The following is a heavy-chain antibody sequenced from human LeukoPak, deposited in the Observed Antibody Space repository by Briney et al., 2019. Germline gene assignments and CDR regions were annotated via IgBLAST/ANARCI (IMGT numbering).Heavy chain of an antibody. Sequence: EASVKVSCKASGGTFSSYAISWVRQAPGQGLEWMGGIIPIFGTANYAQKFQGRVTITADESTSTAYMELSSLRSEDTAVYYCASGDSSGYRIGNYYGMDVWGQGTTVTVSS. J-gene: IGHJ6*02. V-gene: IGHV1-69*01. D-gene: IGHD3-22*01. CDR3: ASGDSSGYRIGNYYGMDV. CDR2: IIPIFGTA. CDR1: GGTFSSYA.